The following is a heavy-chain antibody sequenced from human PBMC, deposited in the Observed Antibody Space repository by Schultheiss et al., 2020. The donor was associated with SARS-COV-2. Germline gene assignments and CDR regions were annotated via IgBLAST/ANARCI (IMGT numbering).Heavy chain of an antibody. CDR1: GFTFSTYA. CDR2: VSYDGGEK. Sequence: GESLKISCAASGFTFSTYAIHWVRQAPGKGLEWVAFVSYDGGEKYYAESVKGRFTISRDNSKNTLYLQMNSLRAEDTAVYYCAREGDSGYDDYWGQGTLVTVSS. V-gene: IGHV3-30*04. D-gene: IGHD5-12*01. CDR3: AREGDSGYDDY. J-gene: IGHJ4*02.